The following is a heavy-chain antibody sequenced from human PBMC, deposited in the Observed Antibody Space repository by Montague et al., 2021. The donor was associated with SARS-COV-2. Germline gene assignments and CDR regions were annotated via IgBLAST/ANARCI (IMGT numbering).Heavy chain of an antibody. J-gene: IGHJ6*03. D-gene: IGHD3-22*01. CDR3: ARGRIEVSMIVVVLTWASYYMDV. CDR2: INNSGST. CDR1: GGSFSGHY. Sequence: SETLSLTCAVYGGSFSGHYWRWIRQPPGKGLEWIGEINNSGSTNYNPSLKSRVTISVDTSKNQFSLKLHSVTAADTAVYYCARGRIEVSMIVVVLTWASYYMDVWGKGPTVTVS. V-gene: IGHV4-34*01.